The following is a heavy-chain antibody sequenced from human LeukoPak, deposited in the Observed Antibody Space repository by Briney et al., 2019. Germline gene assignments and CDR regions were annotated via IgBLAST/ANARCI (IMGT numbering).Heavy chain of an antibody. Sequence: GGSLRLSCAASGFTFSSYSMNWVRQAPGKGLEWVSSISSSSSYIYYADSVKGRFTISRDNAKNSLYLQMNSLRAEDTAVYYCARESKATIDIDYWGQGTLVTVSS. V-gene: IGHV3-21*01. J-gene: IGHJ4*02. CDR2: ISSSSSYI. D-gene: IGHD5-24*01. CDR1: GFTFSSYS. CDR3: ARESKATIDIDY.